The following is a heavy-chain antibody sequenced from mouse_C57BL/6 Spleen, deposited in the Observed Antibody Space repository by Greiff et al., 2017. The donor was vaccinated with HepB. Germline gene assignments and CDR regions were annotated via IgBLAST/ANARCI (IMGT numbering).Heavy chain of an antibody. CDR2: IYPGDGDT. Sequence: VQLQQSGPELVKPGASVKISCKASGYAFSSSWMNWVKQRPGKGLEWIGRIYPGDGDTNYNGKFKGKATLTADKSSSTAYMQLSSLTSEDSAVYCCARGDYGNYGYWGQGTTLTVSS. CDR1: GYAFSSSW. D-gene: IGHD2-1*01. CDR3: ARGDYGNYGY. V-gene: IGHV1-82*01. J-gene: IGHJ2*01.